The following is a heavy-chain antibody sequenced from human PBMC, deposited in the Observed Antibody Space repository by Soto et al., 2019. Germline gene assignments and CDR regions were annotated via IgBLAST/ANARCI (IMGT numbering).Heavy chain of an antibody. CDR3: ASKGAGYCSGGSCYYMGV. D-gene: IGHD2-15*01. V-gene: IGHV3-23*01. CDR1: GFTFNNYG. J-gene: IGHJ6*03. Sequence: EVKLLDSGGGLVQPGGSLRLSCVASGFTFNNYGVSWVRQAPGKGLEWVTSISDSGDTTYYADSVKGRFTISRDNSKNTMYLQMNSLRVEDTALYYCASKGAGYCSGGSCYYMGVWGKGTTVAVSS. CDR2: ISDSGDTT.